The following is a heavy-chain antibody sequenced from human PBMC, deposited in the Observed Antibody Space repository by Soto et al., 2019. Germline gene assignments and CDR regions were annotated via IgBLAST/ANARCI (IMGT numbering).Heavy chain of an antibody. V-gene: IGHV1-58*01. Sequence: SVKVSCKASGFTFTSSAVQWVRQARGQRLEWIGWIVVGSGDTNYAQKFQERVTITRDMSTSTAYMELSSLRSEDTAVYSCAADPSVSIVWGSYRPNWFDPWGQGTLVTVSS. CDR2: IVVGSGDT. CDR1: GFTFTSSA. CDR3: AADPSVSIVWGSYRPNWFDP. J-gene: IGHJ5*02. D-gene: IGHD3-16*02.